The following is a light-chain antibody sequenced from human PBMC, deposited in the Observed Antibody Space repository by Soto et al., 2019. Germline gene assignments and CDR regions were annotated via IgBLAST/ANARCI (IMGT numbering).Light chain of an antibody. Sequence: QSALTQPASVSGSPGQSITISCTGTSSDVGSYNLVSWYQQHPGKAPXXMIYEGSKRPXGVSXRFSGSXXXXXXXXTISGLQAEDEADYYCCSYAGSSTLVFGGGTKLTVL. CDR2: EGS. CDR3: CSYAGSSTLV. V-gene: IGLV2-23*01. J-gene: IGLJ3*02. CDR1: SSDVGSYNL.